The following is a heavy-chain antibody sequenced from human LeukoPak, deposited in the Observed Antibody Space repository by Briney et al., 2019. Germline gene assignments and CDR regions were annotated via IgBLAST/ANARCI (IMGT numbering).Heavy chain of an antibody. J-gene: IGHJ4*02. Sequence: GGSLRLSCADSGFTFSSSWMTWVRQAPGKGLEWVANIKQDGSEKYYVDSVKGRFTISRDNAKNSLYLQMNSLRAEDTAVYYCARLSGYYHPSFDYWGQGTLVTVSS. D-gene: IGHD3-22*01. V-gene: IGHV3-7*01. CDR2: IKQDGSEK. CDR3: ARLSGYYHPSFDY. CDR1: GFTFSSSW.